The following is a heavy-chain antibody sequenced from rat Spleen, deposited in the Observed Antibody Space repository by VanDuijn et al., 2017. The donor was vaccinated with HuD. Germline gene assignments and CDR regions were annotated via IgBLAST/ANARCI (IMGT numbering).Heavy chain of an antibody. J-gene: IGHJ2*01. V-gene: IGHV5-7*01. CDR1: GFTFSDYN. CDR2: ISYDGSST. Sequence: EVQLVESGGGLVQPGRSLKLSCAASGFTFSDYNMAWVRQAPKKGLEWVATISYDGSSTYYRDSVKGRFTISRDNAKSTLYLQMDSLRSEDTATYYCARGQSLYYYSGPRGFAYWGQGVMVTVSS. D-gene: IGHD1-1*01. CDR3: ARGQSLYYYSGPRGFAY.